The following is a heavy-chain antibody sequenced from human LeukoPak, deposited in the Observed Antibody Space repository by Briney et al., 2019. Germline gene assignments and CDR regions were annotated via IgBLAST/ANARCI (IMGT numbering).Heavy chain of an antibody. CDR3: ARVAGGYYYYYGMDV. J-gene: IGHJ6*04. Sequence: SETLSLTCTVSGGSLSSGSYYWSWIRQPPGTGLEWLGYIYYSGSTNYNPSLKSRVTISVDTSKNQFSLKLSSVTAADTAVYYCARVAGGYYYYYGMDVWGKGTTVTVSS. D-gene: IGHD6-13*01. V-gene: IGHV4-61*01. CDR2: IYYSGST. CDR1: GGSLSSGSYY.